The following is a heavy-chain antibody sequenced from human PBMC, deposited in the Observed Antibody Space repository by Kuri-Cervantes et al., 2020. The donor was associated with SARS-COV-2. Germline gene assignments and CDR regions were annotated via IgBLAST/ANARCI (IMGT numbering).Heavy chain of an antibody. V-gene: IGHV3-30*03. CDR3: ARTLPRYCSSTSCGRNWFDP. D-gene: IGHD2-2*01. CDR2: ISYDGSNK. Sequence: GGSLRLSCAASGFTFGSYGMHWVRQAPGKGLEWVAVISYDGSNKYYADSVKGRFTISRDNSKNTLYLQMNSLRAEDTAVYYCARTLPRYCSSTSCGRNWFDPWGQGTLVTVSS. CDR1: GFTFGSYG. J-gene: IGHJ5*02.